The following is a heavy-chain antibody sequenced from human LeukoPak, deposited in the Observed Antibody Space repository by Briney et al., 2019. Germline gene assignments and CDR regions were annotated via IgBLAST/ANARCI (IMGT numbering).Heavy chain of an antibody. V-gene: IGHV1-69*05. D-gene: IGHD3-10*01. Sequence: SVKVSCKASGYTFTGYYMHWVRQAPGQGLEWMGRIIPIFGTANYAQKFQGRVTITTDESTSTAYMELSSLRSEDTAVYYCAVMVRGVIRYYYYYMDVWGKGTTVTVSS. CDR1: GYTFTGYY. CDR3: AVMVRGVIRYYYYYMDV. J-gene: IGHJ6*03. CDR2: IIPIFGTA.